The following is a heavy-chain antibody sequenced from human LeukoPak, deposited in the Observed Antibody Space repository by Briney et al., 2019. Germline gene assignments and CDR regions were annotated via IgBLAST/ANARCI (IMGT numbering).Heavy chain of an antibody. CDR2: ISSSSSYI. V-gene: IGHV3-21*01. CDR1: GFTFSSYS. D-gene: IGHD2-15*01. Sequence: GGSLRLSCAASGFTFSSYSMNWVRQAPGKGLEWVSSISSSSSYIYYADSVKGRFTISRDNAKNSLYLQMNSLRAEDTAVYYCARVSPGYCSGGSCYSAGCCDYWGQGTLVTVSS. CDR3: ARVSPGYCSGGSCYSAGCCDY. J-gene: IGHJ4*02.